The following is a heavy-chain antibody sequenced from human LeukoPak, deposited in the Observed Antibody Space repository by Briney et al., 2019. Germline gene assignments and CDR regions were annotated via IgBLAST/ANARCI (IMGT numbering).Heavy chain of an antibody. Sequence: ASVKVSCKASGYTFTSYGISWVRQAPGQGLEWMGWINPNSGGTNYAQKFQGRVTMTRDTSISTAYMELSRLRSDDTAVYYCASGVAAAGTALELDYWGQGTLVTVSS. V-gene: IGHV1-2*02. J-gene: IGHJ4*02. CDR3: ASGVAAAGTALELDY. CDR2: INPNSGGT. D-gene: IGHD6-13*01. CDR1: GYTFTSYG.